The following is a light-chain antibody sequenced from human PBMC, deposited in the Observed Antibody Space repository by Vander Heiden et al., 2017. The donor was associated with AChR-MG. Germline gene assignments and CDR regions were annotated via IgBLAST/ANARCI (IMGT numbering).Light chain of an antibody. Sequence: QSALPHPPSASASPPRSITISCTGTSSDVGSYNRVSWYQQHPGKAPKLMLYEVSKRPSGVSNRFSGSKSGNTASLTISGLQAEDEADYYCCSYAGSSTLVFGGGTKLTVL. J-gene: IGLJ2*01. V-gene: IGLV2-23*02. CDR3: CSYAGSSTLV. CDR2: EVS. CDR1: SSDVGSYNR.